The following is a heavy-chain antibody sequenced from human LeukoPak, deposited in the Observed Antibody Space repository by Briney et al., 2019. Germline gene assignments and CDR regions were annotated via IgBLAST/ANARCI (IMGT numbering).Heavy chain of an antibody. Sequence: GGSLRPSCAASGFTFSNYDMHWVRQGSGKGLEWVSAIGAAGDTYYAGSVKGRFSISRENAENSLYLQMNSLRAGDTAVYYCARVRAVAGLNWDFDLWGRGTLVTVSS. CDR2: IGAAGDT. J-gene: IGHJ2*01. D-gene: IGHD6-19*01. CDR3: ARVRAVAGLNWDFDL. V-gene: IGHV3-13*04. CDR1: GFTFSNYD.